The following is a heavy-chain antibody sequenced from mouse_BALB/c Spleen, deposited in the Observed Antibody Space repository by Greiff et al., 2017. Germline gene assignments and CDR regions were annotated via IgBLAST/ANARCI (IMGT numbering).Heavy chain of an antibody. J-gene: IGHJ4*01. CDR3: AQRAMDY. V-gene: IGHV3-6*02. Sequence: VQLKESGPGLVKPSQSLSLTCSVTRYSITSGYYWNWIRQFPGNKLEWMGYISYDGSNNYNPSLKNRISITRDTSKNQFFLKLNSVTTEDTATYYCAQRAMDYWGQGTSVTVSS. CDR1: RYSITSGYY. CDR2: ISYDGSN.